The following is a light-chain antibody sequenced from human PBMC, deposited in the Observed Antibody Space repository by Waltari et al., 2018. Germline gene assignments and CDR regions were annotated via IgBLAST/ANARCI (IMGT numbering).Light chain of an antibody. Sequence: QSALTQPASVSGSPGQSITISCTGTSSDVGTYNLVSWYQQHPCEAPKLLIYEATKRPSGVSNRFSASKSGNTASLTISGLQVEDEADYYCCSYATIGTLYVFGTGTKVTVL. CDR3: CSYATIGTLYV. CDR2: EAT. J-gene: IGLJ1*01. V-gene: IGLV2-23*01. CDR1: SSDVGTYNL.